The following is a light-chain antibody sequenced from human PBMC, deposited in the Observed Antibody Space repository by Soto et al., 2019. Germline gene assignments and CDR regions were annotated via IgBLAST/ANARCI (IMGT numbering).Light chain of an antibody. CDR1: SSDVGNYNL. CDR3: CSYVGGSTSYV. J-gene: IGLJ1*01. Sequence: QLVLTQPASVSGSPGQSITISCTGTSSDVGNYNLVSWYQHHPGKVPKLIIYEGSKRPSGVSNRFSGSKSGNTASLTISGLQAEDEADYYCCSYVGGSTSYVFGTGTKLTVL. V-gene: IGLV2-23*01. CDR2: EGS.